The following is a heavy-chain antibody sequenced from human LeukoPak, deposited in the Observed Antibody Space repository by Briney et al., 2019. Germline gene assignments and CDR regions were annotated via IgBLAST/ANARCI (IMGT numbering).Heavy chain of an antibody. V-gene: IGHV1-18*01. J-gene: IGHJ3*02. Sequence: TSVKVSCKASGYTFTSYGISWVRQAPGQGLEWMGWISAYNGNTNYAQKLQGRVTMTTDTSTSTAYMELRSLRSDDTAVYYCARDGRYSSSWYGGDAFDIWGQGTMVTVSS. CDR2: ISAYNGNT. CDR1: GYTFTSYG. CDR3: ARDGRYSSSWYGGDAFDI. D-gene: IGHD6-13*01.